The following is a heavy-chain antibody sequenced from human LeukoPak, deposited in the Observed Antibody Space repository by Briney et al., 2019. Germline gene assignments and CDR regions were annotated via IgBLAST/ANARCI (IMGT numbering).Heavy chain of an antibody. J-gene: IGHJ4*02. Sequence: GASVKVSCKASGGTFSSYAISWVRQAPGQGLEWMGGIIPIFGTANYAQKFQGRVTITADESTSTAYMELSSLRSEDTAVYYCARDLGTIFGVVNRYYLDYWGQGTLVTASS. V-gene: IGHV1-69*13. D-gene: IGHD3-3*01. CDR1: GGTFSSYA. CDR2: IIPIFGTA. CDR3: ARDLGTIFGVVNRYYLDY.